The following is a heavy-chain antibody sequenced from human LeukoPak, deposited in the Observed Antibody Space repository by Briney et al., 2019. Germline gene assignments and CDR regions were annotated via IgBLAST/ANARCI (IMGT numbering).Heavy chain of an antibody. CDR1: GLTFSSYV. CDR3: AKDLEYSSFASAFDI. V-gene: IGHV3-23*01. CDR2: ISGSGGST. J-gene: IGHJ3*02. D-gene: IGHD6-6*01. Sequence: GGSLRLSCAASGLTFSSYVMSWVREAPGKGLEWVSAISGSGGSTYYADSVKGRFTISRDNSKNTLYLQMNSLRAEDTAVYYCAKDLEYSSFASAFDIWRQGTMVTVSS.